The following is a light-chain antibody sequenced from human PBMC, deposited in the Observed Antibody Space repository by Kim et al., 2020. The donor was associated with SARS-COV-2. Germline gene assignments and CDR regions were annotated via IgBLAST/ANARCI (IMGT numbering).Light chain of an antibody. CDR3: QSYDNSLSGYV. CDR2: VND. Sequence: QRVTISCTASSSTIGAGYDVHWYQLLPGTAPQLLIYVNDDRPSGVPDRFSGSRSGSSASLAIAGLQPEDEADYYCQSYDNSLSGYVFGTGTKVTVL. J-gene: IGLJ1*01. V-gene: IGLV1-40*01. CDR1: SSTIGAGYD.